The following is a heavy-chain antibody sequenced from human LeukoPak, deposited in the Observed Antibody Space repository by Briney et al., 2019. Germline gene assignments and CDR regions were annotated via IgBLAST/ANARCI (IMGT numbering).Heavy chain of an antibody. CDR3: ARDMVRGVIGIYYFDY. D-gene: IGHD3-10*01. J-gene: IGHJ4*02. CDR2: IIPIFGTA. CDR1: GGTFSSYA. Sequence: SVKVSCKASGGTFSSYAISWVRQAPGQGLEWVGGIIPIFGTANYAQKFQGRVTITAAESTSTAYMELSSLRSEDTAVYYCARDMVRGVIGIYYFDYWGQGTLVTVSS. V-gene: IGHV1-69*13.